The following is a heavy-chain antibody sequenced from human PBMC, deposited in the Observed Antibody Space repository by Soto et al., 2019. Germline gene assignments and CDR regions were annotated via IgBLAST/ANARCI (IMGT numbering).Heavy chain of an antibody. D-gene: IGHD4-17*01. CDR1: GGTFSSSA. CDR2: IIPIFGTA. CDR3: ARDLGLPPGNWFDP. V-gene: IGHV1-69*13. Sequence: SVKVSCKASGGTFSSSAISWGRQAPGQGLEWMGGIIPIFGTANYAQKFQGRVTITADESTSTAYMELSSLRSEDTAVYYCARDLGLPPGNWFDPWGQGTLVTVSS. J-gene: IGHJ5*02.